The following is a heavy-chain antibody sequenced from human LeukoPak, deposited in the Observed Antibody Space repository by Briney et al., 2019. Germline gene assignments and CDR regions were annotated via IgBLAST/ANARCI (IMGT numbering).Heavy chain of an antibody. J-gene: IGHJ4*02. V-gene: IGHV3-11*04. CDR2: ISSSGNTI. CDR3: ARRGGDGYNLPDY. Sequence: GGSLRLSCAASGFTFSDYSMNWIRQAPGKGLEWVSYISSSGNTIYYADSLKGRFTISRDNAKNSLYLQMNSLRAEDTAVYYCARRGGDGYNLPDYWGQGTLVTVSS. CDR1: GFTFSDYS. D-gene: IGHD5-24*01.